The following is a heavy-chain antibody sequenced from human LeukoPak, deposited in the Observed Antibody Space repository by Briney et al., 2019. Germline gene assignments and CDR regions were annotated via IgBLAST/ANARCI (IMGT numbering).Heavy chain of an antibody. CDR3: ARDHRGSGSRYYYYYMDV. CDR1: GFSSSSYG. CDR2: IRSDGSNK. V-gene: IGHV3-30*02. Sequence: GGSLRLSCAGSGFSSSSYGMHWVRQAPGKGLEWMAFIRSDGSNKYYADSVKGRFTISRDNAKNTLYLQMNSLRAEDTAVYYCARDHRGSGSRYYYYYMDVWGKGTTVTISS. D-gene: IGHD3-10*01. J-gene: IGHJ6*03.